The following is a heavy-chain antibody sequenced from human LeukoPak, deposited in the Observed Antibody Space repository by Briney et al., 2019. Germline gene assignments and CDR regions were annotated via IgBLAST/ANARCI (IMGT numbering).Heavy chain of an antibody. J-gene: IGHJ4*02. CDR2: ISSSSSYI. Sequence: SGGSLRLSCAASGFTFSSYSMNWVRQAPGKGLEWVSSISSSSSYIYYADSVKGRFTISRDNAKNSLYLQMNSLRAEDTAVYYCAKGGYSGYWKSLADDYWGQGTLVTVSS. D-gene: IGHD5-12*01. V-gene: IGHV3-21*01. CDR1: GFTFSSYS. CDR3: AKGGYSGYWKSLADDY.